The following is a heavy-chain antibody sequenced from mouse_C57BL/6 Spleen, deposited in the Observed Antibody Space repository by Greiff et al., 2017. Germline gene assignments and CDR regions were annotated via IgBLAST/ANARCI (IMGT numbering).Heavy chain of an antibody. Sequence: QVQLQQSGAELVRPGTSVKVSCKASGYAFTNYLLEWVKQRPGQGLEWIGVINPGSGGTNDNEQFKGKAALPADKSSSTAYMLLSSLTSEDSAVYFCARDYYGSSYLTFAYWGQGTLGTVSA. CDR3: ARDYYGSSYLTFAY. J-gene: IGHJ3*01. D-gene: IGHD1-1*01. V-gene: IGHV1-54*01. CDR2: INPGSGGT. CDR1: GYAFTNYL.